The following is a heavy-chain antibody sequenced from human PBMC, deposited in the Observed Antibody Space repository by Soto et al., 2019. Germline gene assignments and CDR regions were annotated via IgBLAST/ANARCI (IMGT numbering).Heavy chain of an antibody. CDR1: GASVSSGNYY. CDR2: IYFTGST. D-gene: IGHD5-12*01. Sequence: SETLSLTCTVSGASVSSGNYYLSWIRQPPGKGLEWIGYIYFTGSTNYNPSLKSRVTISLDTSKNQFSLELSSVTAADTAVYYCATGGGYRGYDFDYWGQGTLVTVSS. J-gene: IGHJ4*02. V-gene: IGHV4-61*01. CDR3: ATGGGYRGYDFDY.